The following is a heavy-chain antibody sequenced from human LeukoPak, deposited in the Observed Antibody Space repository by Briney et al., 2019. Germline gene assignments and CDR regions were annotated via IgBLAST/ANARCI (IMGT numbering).Heavy chain of an antibody. CDR2: IYPGDSDT. CDR3: ARRIAAAGADGLDV. Sequence: GESLKISCKGSGYSFTTYWIAWVRQTPDKDLEWMGIIYPGDSDTTYSPSFQGQVTISADKSINTAYLQWGSLRASDAAIYYCARRIAAAGADGLDVWGQGTTVTVSS. CDR1: GYSFTTYW. V-gene: IGHV5-51*01. J-gene: IGHJ6*02. D-gene: IGHD6-13*01.